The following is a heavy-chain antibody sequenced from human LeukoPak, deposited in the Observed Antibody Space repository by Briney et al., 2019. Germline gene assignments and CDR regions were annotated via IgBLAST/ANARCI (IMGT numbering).Heavy chain of an antibody. CDR3: ARRATTERGSSYGLDY. CDR2: ISSSSSTI. Sequence: LPWGSLRLSCAASGFTFSNYEMNWVRQAPGKGLEWVSYISSSSSTIYYADSLTGRFTISRDNAKNSLYLQMNSLRAEDTAVYCARRATTERGSSYGLDYWGQGTLVTVSS. J-gene: IGHJ4*02. V-gene: IGHV3-48*03. D-gene: IGHD5-18*01. CDR1: GFTFSNYE.